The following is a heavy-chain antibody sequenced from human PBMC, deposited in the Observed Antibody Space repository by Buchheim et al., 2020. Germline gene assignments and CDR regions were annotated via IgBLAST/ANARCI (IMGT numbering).Heavy chain of an antibody. J-gene: IGHJ6*02. Sequence: QLQLQESGPGLVKPSETLSLSCSVSSGSISSDRYHWVWIRQPPGKGLEWIGSVHYSGSTYYNPSLKSRVTISVDTSNNQFSLRLNSVTAADTALYYCARDAWSYGMDVWGQGTT. D-gene: IGHD1-1*01. V-gene: IGHV4-39*07. CDR3: ARDAWSYGMDV. CDR1: SGSISSDRYH. CDR2: VHYSGST.